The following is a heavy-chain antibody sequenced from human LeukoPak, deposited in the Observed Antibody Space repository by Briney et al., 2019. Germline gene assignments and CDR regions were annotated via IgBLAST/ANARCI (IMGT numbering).Heavy chain of an antibody. V-gene: IGHV4-4*02. Sequence: SETLSLTCAVSGGSISSSNWWSWVRQPPGKGLEWIGEIYHSGSTNYNPSLKSRVTISVDKSKNQFSLKLSSVTAADTAVYYCARLYYYDSSGYIADYWGQGTLVTVSS. CDR3: ARLYYYDSSGYIADY. CDR2: IYHSGST. CDR1: GGSISSSNW. J-gene: IGHJ4*02. D-gene: IGHD3-22*01.